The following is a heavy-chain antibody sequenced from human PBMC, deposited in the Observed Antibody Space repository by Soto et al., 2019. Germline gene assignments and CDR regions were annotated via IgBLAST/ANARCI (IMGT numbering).Heavy chain of an antibody. CDR3: ARSFGWYAIDY. CDR1: GGSISSNYF. Sequence: QVLLQESGPGLVQPSGTLSLSCAVSGGSISSNYFWGWVRQPPGKGREWVGDISHSGSVNYNPSLKIGVTISIDKSKNQFSLKLNSVPAAATAVYYCARSFGWYAIDYWGQGTLVIVSS. CDR2: ISHSGSV. J-gene: IGHJ4*02. D-gene: IGHD6-19*01. V-gene: IGHV4-4*02.